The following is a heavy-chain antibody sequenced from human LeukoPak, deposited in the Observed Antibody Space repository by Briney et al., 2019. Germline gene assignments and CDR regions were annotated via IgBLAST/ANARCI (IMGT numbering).Heavy chain of an antibody. CDR2: INGDGSTT. CDR1: GFTFSTYC. D-gene: IGHD3-10*01. Sequence: GGSLRLSCTASGFTFSTYCINWVRQSPGKGLVWVALINGDGSTTTHADSVKGRYTISRDNAKNTAYLQMNSLRDEDTAVYFSARDYAGSPDYWGQGTLVAVSA. J-gene: IGHJ4*02. V-gene: IGHV3-74*03. CDR3: ARDYAGSPDY.